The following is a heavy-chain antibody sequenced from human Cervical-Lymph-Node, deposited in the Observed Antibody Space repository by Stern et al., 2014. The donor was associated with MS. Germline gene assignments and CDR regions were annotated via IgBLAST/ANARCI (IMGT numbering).Heavy chain of an antibody. CDR3: ARRGTGWSTVDY. CDR1: GYTFTSYA. J-gene: IGHJ4*02. V-gene: IGHV5-51*03. CDR2: IYLGDSDS. Sequence: EVQLVESGAEVKKPGESLRISCEGSGYTFTSYAIAWVRQKPGKGLEWMGIIYLGDSDSRYSPSFQGQVTMSADKSISTAYLQWTSLKASDTAMYYCARRGTGWSTVDYWGQGTQVTVSS. D-gene: IGHD6-19*01.